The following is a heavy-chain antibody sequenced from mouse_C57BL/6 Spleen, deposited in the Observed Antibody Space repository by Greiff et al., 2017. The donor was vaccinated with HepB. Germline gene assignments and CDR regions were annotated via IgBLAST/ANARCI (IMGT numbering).Heavy chain of an antibody. J-gene: IGHJ4*01. CDR2: IDPSDSET. Sequence: QVQLQQPGAELVRPGSSVKLSCKASGYTFTSYWMHWVKQRPIQGLEWIGNIDPSDSETHYNQKFKDKATLTVDKSSSTAYMQRSSLTSEDSAVYYCARAGTDYAMDYWGQGTSVTVSS. V-gene: IGHV1-52*01. CDR3: ARAGTDYAMDY. D-gene: IGHD3-3*01. CDR1: GYTFTSYW.